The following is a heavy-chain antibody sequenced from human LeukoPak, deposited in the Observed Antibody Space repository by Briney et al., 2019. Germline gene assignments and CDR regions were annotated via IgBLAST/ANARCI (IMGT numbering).Heavy chain of an antibody. V-gene: IGHV4-59*08. CDR3: ARQADTAMVIDY. J-gene: IGHJ4*02. Sequence: PSETLSLTCTVSGGSISSYYWSWIRQPPGKGLEWIGYIYYSGSTNYNPSLNSRVTISVDTSKNQFSLKLSSVTAADTAVYYCARQADTAMVIDYWGQGTLVTVFS. D-gene: IGHD5-18*01. CDR2: IYYSGST. CDR1: GGSISSYY.